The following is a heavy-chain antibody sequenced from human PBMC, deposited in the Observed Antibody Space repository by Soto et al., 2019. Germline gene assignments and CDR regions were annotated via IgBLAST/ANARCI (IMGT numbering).Heavy chain of an antibody. CDR1: GFTFSSYG. CDR2: ISYDGSNK. CDR3: AKGGRIAGYYYYMDV. V-gene: IGHV3-30*18. J-gene: IGHJ6*03. D-gene: IGHD6-13*01. Sequence: GGSLRLSCAASGFTFSSYGMHWVRQAPGKGLEWVAVISYDGSNKYYADSVKGRFTISRDNSKNTLYLQMNSLRAEDTAVYYCAKGGRIAGYYYYMDVWGKGTTVTVSS.